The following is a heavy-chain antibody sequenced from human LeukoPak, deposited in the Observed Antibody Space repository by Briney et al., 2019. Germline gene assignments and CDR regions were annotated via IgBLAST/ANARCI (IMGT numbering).Heavy chain of an antibody. CDR3: VRGLGLGAFDI. J-gene: IGHJ3*02. Sequence: ASVKVSCKASGGTFSSYAISWVRQAPGQGLEWMGGIIPIFGTANYAQKFQGRVTITADESTSTAYMELSSLRSEDTAVYYCVRGLGLGAFDIWGQGTMVTVSS. D-gene: IGHD3-22*01. V-gene: IGHV1-69*13. CDR1: GGTFSSYA. CDR2: IIPIFGTA.